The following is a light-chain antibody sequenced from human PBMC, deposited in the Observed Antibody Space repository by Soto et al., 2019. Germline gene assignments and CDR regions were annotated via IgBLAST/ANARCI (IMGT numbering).Light chain of an antibody. Sequence: IVLTHAPGTLALSPVEISTLSCRARQSVSNNYLAWYQQKPGQVPRLLIYGASSRATGIPDRFSGSGSGTDFTLTISRLEPEDVAVYYCHHSGNSHGTFGQGTKVDI. CDR2: GAS. CDR1: QSVSNNY. J-gene: IGKJ1*01. V-gene: IGKV3-20*01. CDR3: HHSGNSHGT.